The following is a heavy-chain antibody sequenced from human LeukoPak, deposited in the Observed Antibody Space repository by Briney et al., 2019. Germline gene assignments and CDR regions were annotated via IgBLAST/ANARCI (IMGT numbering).Heavy chain of an antibody. V-gene: IGHV5-51*01. D-gene: IGHD2-21*02. J-gene: IGHJ3*02. CDR1: GYSFTSYW. Sequence: GASLKISCKDSGYSFTSYWIGWVRQMPGKGLEWMGIIYPDDSDTKYSPSFHGHVTISADKSINTAYLQWSSLKASDTAMYYCARRRLGGSDCFAFDIWGQGTMVTVSS. CDR2: IYPDDSDT. CDR3: ARRRLGGSDCFAFDI.